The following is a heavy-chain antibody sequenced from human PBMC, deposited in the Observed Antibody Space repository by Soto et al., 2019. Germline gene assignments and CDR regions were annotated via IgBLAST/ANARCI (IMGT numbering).Heavy chain of an antibody. D-gene: IGHD2-15*01. CDR1: GFTFNNYG. CDR3: AKDLHEGSTYWYGSYDY. V-gene: IGHV3-30*18. CDR2: ISYGGSNK. J-gene: IGHJ4*02. Sequence: PGGSLRLSCAASGFTFNNYGMHWVRQAPGKGLEWVAVISYGGSNKYHADSVKGRLTISRDNSKNTVYLQMNSLRTEDTAVYYCAKDLHEGSTYWYGSYDYWGQGSLVTVSS.